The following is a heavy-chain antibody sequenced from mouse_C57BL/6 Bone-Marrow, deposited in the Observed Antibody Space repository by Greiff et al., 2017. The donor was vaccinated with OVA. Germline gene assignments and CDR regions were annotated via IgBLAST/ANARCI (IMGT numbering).Heavy chain of an antibody. D-gene: IGHD1-1*01. CDR3: ARGGSSYGYFDV. CDR1: GFTFSDYY. V-gene: IGHV5-12*01. CDR2: ISNGGGST. Sequence: EVKLQESGGGLVQPGGSLKLSCAASGFTFSDYYMYWVRQTPEKRLEWVAYISNGGGSTYYPDTVKGRFTISRDNAKNTLYLQMSRLKSEDTAMYYCARGGSSYGYFDVWGTGTTVTVSS. J-gene: IGHJ1*03.